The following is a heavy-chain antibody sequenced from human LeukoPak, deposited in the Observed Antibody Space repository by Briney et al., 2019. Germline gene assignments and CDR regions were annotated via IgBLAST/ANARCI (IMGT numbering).Heavy chain of an antibody. CDR3: AKVLDSGSFPDY. D-gene: IGHD1-26*01. J-gene: IGHJ4*02. CDR2: IGGSDGTT. CDR1: GFTVSSNY. V-gene: IGHV3-23*01. Sequence: PGGSLRLSCAASGFTVSSNYMSWVRQAPGKGLEWVSAIGGSDGTTYYADSVKGRCIISRDNYKNILYLQMNSLRVEDTAIYYCAKVLDSGSFPDYWGQGTLATVSS.